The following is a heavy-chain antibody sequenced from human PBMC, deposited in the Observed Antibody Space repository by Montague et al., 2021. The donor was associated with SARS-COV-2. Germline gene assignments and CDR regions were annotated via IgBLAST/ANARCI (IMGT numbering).Heavy chain of an antibody. J-gene: IGHJ4*02. V-gene: IGHV3-48*03. Sequence: SLRLSCAASGFTFSSYEMHWVRQAPGKGLEWVAYISSNGSNKYYADSVKGRFTISRDNAKNTLYLQMNSLRAEDTAVYYCARDTVVSSSWWGGYLDYWGQGTLVTVSS. CDR1: GFTFSSYE. CDR2: ISSNGSNK. D-gene: IGHD6-13*01. CDR3: ARDTVVSSSWWGGYLDY.